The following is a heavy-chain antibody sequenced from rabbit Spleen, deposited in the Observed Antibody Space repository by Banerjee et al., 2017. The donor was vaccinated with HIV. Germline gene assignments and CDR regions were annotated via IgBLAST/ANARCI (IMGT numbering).Heavy chain of an antibody. CDR1: GFSFSSRYY. Sequence: QSLEESGGDLVKPGASLTPTCTASGFSFSSRYYMCWVRQAPGKGLEWIACIYTGSSGSTYYASWAKGRFTISKTSSTTVTLQMTSLTAADTATYFCARETSSGWGVISYYFNLWGPGTLVTVS. V-gene: IGHV1S40*01. D-gene: IGHD4-1*01. CDR2: IYTGSSGST. CDR3: ARETSSGWGVISYYFNL. J-gene: IGHJ4*01.